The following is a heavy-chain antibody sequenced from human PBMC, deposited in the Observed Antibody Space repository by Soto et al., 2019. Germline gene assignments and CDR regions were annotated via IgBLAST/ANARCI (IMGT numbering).Heavy chain of an antibody. CDR1: GFTFSSYG. CDR3: AKDEVLVVVVVRDYYGMDV. V-gene: IGHV3-30*18. Sequence: QVQLVESGGGVVQPGRSLRLSCAASGFTFSSYGMHWVRQAPGKGLEWVAVISYDGSNKYYADSVKGRFTISRDNSKNTLYLQMNSLRAEDTAVYYCAKDEVLVVVVVRDYYGMDVWGQGTTVTVSS. D-gene: IGHD2-15*01. CDR2: ISYDGSNK. J-gene: IGHJ6*02.